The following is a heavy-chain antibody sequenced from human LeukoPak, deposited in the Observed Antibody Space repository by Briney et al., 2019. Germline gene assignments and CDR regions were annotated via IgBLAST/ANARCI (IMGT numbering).Heavy chain of an antibody. CDR2: INPNSGGT. V-gene: IGHV1-2*04. Sequence: ASVKVSCKASGYTFTGYYMHWVRQAPGQGLEWMGWINPNSGGTNYAQKFQGWVTMTRDTSISTAYMELSSLRSEDTAVYYCARDNYDSEAPAAFDIWGQGTMVTVSS. J-gene: IGHJ3*02. CDR1: GYTFTGYY. CDR3: ARDNYDSEAPAAFDI. D-gene: IGHD3-22*01.